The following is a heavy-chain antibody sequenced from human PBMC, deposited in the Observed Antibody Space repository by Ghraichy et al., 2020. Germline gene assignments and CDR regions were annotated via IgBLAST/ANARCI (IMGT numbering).Heavy chain of an antibody. D-gene: IGHD4-17*01. CDR2: IYTSGST. Sequence: SETLSLTCTVSGGSISSYYWSWIRQPPGKGLEWIGYIYTSGSTNYNPSLKSRVTISVDTSKNQFSLKLSSVTAADTAVYYCAGLGDYRADYWGQGTLVTVSS. J-gene: IGHJ4*02. V-gene: IGHV4-4*09. CDR3: AGLGDYRADY. CDR1: GGSISSYY.